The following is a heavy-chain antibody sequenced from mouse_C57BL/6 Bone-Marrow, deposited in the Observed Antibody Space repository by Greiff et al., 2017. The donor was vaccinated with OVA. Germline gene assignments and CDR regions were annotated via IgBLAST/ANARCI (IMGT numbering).Heavy chain of an antibody. J-gene: IGHJ1*03. CDR2: ISSGGSYT. CDR1: GFTFSSYG. CDR3: ARRFTTVVAHWYFDV. Sequence: EVQLVESGGDLVKPGGSLKLSCAASGFTFSSYGMSWVRQTPDKRLEWVATISSGGSYTYYPDSVKGRFTISRDNAKNTLYLQMSSLKSEDTAMYYCARRFTTVVAHWYFDVWGTGTTVTVSS. V-gene: IGHV5-6*01. D-gene: IGHD1-1*01.